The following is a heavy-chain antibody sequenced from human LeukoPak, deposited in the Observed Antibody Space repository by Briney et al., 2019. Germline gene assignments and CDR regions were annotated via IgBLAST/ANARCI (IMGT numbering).Heavy chain of an antibody. D-gene: IGHD6-19*01. CDR3: ARGRRQWLVLYRAGTYYFDY. J-gene: IGHJ4*02. V-gene: IGHV7-4-1*02. CDR2: INTNTGNP. CDR1: GYTFTSYA. Sequence: ASVKVSCKASGYTFTSYAMNWVRQAPGQGLEWMGWINTNTGNPTYAQGFTGRFVFSLDTSVSTAYLQISSLKAEDTAVYYCARGRRQWLVLYRAGTYYFDYWGQGTLVTVSS.